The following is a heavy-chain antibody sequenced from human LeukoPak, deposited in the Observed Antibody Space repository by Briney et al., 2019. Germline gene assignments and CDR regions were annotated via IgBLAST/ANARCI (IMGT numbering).Heavy chain of an antibody. V-gene: IGHV4-59*01. D-gene: IGHD2-2*01. CDR2: FYSCWST. J-gene: IGHJ4*02. Sequence: PETRSLTCTVSGGSISSYYWSWIRQPPGKVLEWIGYFYSCWSTNYNPSLKSRVTISVDTSKNQFSLKLSSVTAADTAVYYCARVPGSGYCSSTSCLSFDYWGQGTLVTVSS. CDR3: ARVPGSGYCSSTSCLSFDY. CDR1: GGSISSYY.